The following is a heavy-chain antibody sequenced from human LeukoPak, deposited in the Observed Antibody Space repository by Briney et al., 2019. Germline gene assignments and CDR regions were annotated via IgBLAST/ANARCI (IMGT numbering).Heavy chain of an antibody. CDR3: ASDRAYSQFDY. V-gene: IGHV3-7*01. Sequence: GGSLRLSCAASGFTFSTYWMDWVRQAPGKGPEWVASIKEDGSDTNYGGSVRGRFTVSRDNTKNSLYLQMNSLRADDTAVYYCASDRAYSQFDYWGQGTLVTVSS. CDR1: GFTFSTYW. J-gene: IGHJ4*02. CDR2: IKEDGSDT. D-gene: IGHD2-15*01.